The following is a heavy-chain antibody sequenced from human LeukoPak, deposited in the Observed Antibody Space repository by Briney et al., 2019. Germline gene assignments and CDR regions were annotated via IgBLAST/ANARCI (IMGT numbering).Heavy chain of an antibody. Sequence: ASVKVSCKASGYTFTGYYMHWVRQAPGQGREWMGWINPNSGGTNYAQKFQGRVTMTRETSISTAYMELSRLRSDDTAVYYCAREGEVGATKDYWGQGTLVTVSS. J-gene: IGHJ4*02. D-gene: IGHD1-26*01. CDR1: GYTFTGYY. V-gene: IGHV1-2*02. CDR3: AREGEVGATKDY. CDR2: INPNSGGT.